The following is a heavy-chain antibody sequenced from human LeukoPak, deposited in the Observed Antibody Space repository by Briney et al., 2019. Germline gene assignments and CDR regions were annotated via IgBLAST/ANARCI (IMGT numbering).Heavy chain of an antibody. J-gene: IGHJ6*03. CDR1: GFTFSSYS. CDR3: ARGVGFLEYLPPNPIYYYMDV. Sequence: KPGGSLRLSCAASGFTFSSYSMNWVRQAPGKGLEWIGEINPTGSTNYSPSLQSRITISLDTSKNQFSLKLNSVTAADTAVYYCARGVGFLEYLPPNPIYYYMDVWAKGTAVIVSS. D-gene: IGHD3-3*01. V-gene: IGHV4-34*01. CDR2: INPTGST.